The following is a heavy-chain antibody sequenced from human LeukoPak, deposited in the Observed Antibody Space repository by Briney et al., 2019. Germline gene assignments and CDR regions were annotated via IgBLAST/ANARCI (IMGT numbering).Heavy chain of an antibody. CDR1: DGSISNHY. V-gene: IGHV4-59*11. CDR3: ARDIYGSGSYYGNGLDV. Sequence: PSETLSLTCTVSDGSISNHYWSWIRQPPGKGLEWIGNINYSGSTKYNPSLKSRVIMSVATSKDQFSLKLSSVTAADTAVYYCARDIYGSGSYYGNGLDVWGGGTTVPVSS. D-gene: IGHD3-10*01. CDR2: INYSGST. J-gene: IGHJ6*04.